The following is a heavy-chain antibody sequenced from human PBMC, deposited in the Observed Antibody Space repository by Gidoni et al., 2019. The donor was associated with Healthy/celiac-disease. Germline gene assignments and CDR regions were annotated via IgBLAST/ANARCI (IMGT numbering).Heavy chain of an antibody. CDR2: IYYSGST. V-gene: IGHV4-39*01. J-gene: IGHJ5*02. Sequence: QLQLQESGPGLGKPPETLSLTCTVSGGSISSRSYYWGWIRQPPGKGLEWIGSIYYSGSTYYNPSLKSRVTISVDTSKNQFSLKLSSVTAADTAVYYCARLPYDYVWGSSVDPWGQGTLVTVSS. CDR3: ARLPYDYVWGSSVDP. D-gene: IGHD3-16*01. CDR1: GGSISSRSYY.